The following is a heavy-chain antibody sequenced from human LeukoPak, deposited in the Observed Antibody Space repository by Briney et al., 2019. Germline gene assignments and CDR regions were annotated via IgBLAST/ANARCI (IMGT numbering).Heavy chain of an antibody. Sequence: GGSLRLSCSASGFIFSPYAMHWVRQAPGKGLEYVSSISSEGRTTYYADSVKGRFTISRDNSKSTLYLQMGSLRPEDTAVYYCVKDRWVDHWGQGTLVTVSS. V-gene: IGHV3-64D*06. CDR1: GFIFSPYA. CDR2: ISSEGRTT. D-gene: IGHD6-13*01. CDR3: VKDRWVDH. J-gene: IGHJ4*02.